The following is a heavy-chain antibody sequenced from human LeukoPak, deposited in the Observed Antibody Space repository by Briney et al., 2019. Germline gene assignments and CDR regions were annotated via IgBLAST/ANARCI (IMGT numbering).Heavy chain of an antibody. J-gene: IGHJ6*02. V-gene: IGHV3-11*01. CDR2: ISSSGSTI. CDR3: ARPGDYYGSGSYYRPKYYYYGMDV. CDR1: GFTFKNYA. Sequence: GGSLRLSCAASGFTFKNYAMSWVRQAPGKGLEWVSYISSSGSTIYYADSVKGRFTISRDNAKNSLYLQMNSLRAEDTAVYYCARPGDYYGSGSYYRPKYYYYGMDVWGQGTTVTVSS. D-gene: IGHD3-10*01.